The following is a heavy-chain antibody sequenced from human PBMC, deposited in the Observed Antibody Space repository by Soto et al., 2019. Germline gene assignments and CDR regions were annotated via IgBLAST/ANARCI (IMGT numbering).Heavy chain of an antibody. CDR1: GGSFSGYY. D-gene: IGHD6-13*01. CDR3: ARPRGYGDFLGRGRSAAAGTYYYGMDV. V-gene: IGHV4-34*01. Sequence: SETLSLTCAVYGGSFSGYYWSWIRQPPGKGLEWIGEINHSGSTNYNPSLKSRVTISVDTSKNQFSLKLSSVTAADTAVYYCARPRGYGDFLGRGRSAAAGTYYYGMDVWGQGTTVTVSS. CDR2: INHSGST. J-gene: IGHJ6*02.